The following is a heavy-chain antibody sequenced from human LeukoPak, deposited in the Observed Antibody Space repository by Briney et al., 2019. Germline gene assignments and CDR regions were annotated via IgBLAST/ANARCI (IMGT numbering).Heavy chain of an antibody. V-gene: IGHV3-23*01. CDR2: ISGSGGDT. Sequence: GGSLRLSCAASGFTFTSYAMSWVRQAPGKGLEWVSAISGSGGDTYYADSVKGRFTISRDNSKNTLYLQMDSLRDEDTAVYYCARVRVGYSFDYWGQGTLVTVSS. CDR3: ARVRVGYSFDY. J-gene: IGHJ4*02. D-gene: IGHD3-10*01. CDR1: GFTFTSYA.